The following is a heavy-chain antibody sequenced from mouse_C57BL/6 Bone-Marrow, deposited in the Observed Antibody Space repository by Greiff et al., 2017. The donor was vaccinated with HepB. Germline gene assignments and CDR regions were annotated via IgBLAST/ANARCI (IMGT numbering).Heavy chain of an antibody. D-gene: IGHD1-1*01. CDR3: AREVDYGSSLVYFDY. CDR2: ISYDGSN. J-gene: IGHJ2*01. V-gene: IGHV3-6*01. CDR1: GYSITSGYY. Sequence: VQLKESGPGLVKPSQSLSLTCSVTGYSITSGYYWNWIRQFPGNKLEWMGYISYDGSNNYNPSLKNRISITRDTSKNQFFLKLNSVTTEDTATYYCAREVDYGSSLVYFDYWGQGTTLTVSS.